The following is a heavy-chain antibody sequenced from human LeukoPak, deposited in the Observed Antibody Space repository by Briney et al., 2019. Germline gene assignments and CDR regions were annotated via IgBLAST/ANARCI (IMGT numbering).Heavy chain of an antibody. V-gene: IGHV3-9*03. CDR3: VKASVVVPAATFDY. D-gene: IGHD2-2*01. Sequence: PGGSLRLSCAASGFTFDDYAMHWVRQAPGKGLEWVSGISWNSGSIGYADSVKGRFTISRDNAKNSLYLQMNSLRAEDMALYYCVKASVVVPAATFDYWGQGTLVTVSS. CDR1: GFTFDDYA. J-gene: IGHJ4*02. CDR2: ISWNSGSI.